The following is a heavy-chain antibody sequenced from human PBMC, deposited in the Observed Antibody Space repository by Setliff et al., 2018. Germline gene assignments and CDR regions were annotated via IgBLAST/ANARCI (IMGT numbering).Heavy chain of an antibody. CDR3: AAVVATSLNYVDN. CDR2: IYTSGST. D-gene: IGHD5-12*01. V-gene: IGHV4-4*07. Sequence: PSETLSLTCTVSGGSISSYYWSWIRQPAGKGLEWIGRIYTSGSTNYNPSLKSRVTMSVDTSKSQFSLKLSSVTAADTAVYYCAAVVATSLNYVDNRGQGTLVTVSS. CDR1: GGSISSYY. J-gene: IGHJ4*02.